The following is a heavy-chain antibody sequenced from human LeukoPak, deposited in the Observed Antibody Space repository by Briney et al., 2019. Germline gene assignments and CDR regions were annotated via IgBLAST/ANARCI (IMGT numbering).Heavy chain of an antibody. J-gene: IGHJ5*02. CDR1: GFTFSSYS. CDR2: ISSSSSYI. CDR3: ARPPYPDTVVPAAIISHWFDP. Sequence: GGSLRLSCAASGFTFSSYSMNWVRQAPGKGLEWVSSISSSSSYIYYADSVKGRFTISRDNAKNSLYLQMNSLRAEDTAVYYCARPPYPDTVVPAAIISHWFDPWGQGTLVTVSS. D-gene: IGHD2-2*02. V-gene: IGHV3-21*01.